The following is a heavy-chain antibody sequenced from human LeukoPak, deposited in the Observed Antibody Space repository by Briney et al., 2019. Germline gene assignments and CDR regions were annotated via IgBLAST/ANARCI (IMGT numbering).Heavy chain of an antibody. CDR3: ARNSLMVRGVIISY. CDR1: GFTVSSNY. CDR2: IYSGGST. J-gene: IGHJ4*02. Sequence: GGSLRLSCAASGFTVSSNYMSWVRQAPGKGLEWVSVIYSGGSTYYADSVKGRFTISRDNAKNSLYLQMNSLRAEDTAVYYCARNSLMVRGVIISYWGQGTLVTVSS. D-gene: IGHD3-10*01. V-gene: IGHV3-53*01.